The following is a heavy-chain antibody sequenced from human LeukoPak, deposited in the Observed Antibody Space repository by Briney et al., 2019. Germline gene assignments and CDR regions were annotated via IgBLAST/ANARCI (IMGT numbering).Heavy chain of an antibody. CDR1: GFTFSSYA. V-gene: IGHV3-7*01. CDR2: IKEDGSEK. CDR3: TRDLYSTYHY. D-gene: IGHD4-11*01. J-gene: IGHJ4*02. Sequence: GGSLRLSCAASGFTFSSYAMSWVRQAPGRGLEWVANIKEDGSEKYYVDSVKGRFTISRDNAKNSLFLQMNSLRVEDTAVYYCTRDLYSTYHYWGQGTMVTVSS.